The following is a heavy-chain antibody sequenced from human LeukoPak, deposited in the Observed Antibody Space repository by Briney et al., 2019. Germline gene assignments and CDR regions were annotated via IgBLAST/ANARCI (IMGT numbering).Heavy chain of an antibody. J-gene: IGHJ4*02. CDR2: INHSGST. CDR1: GGSFSGYY. V-gene: IGHV4-34*01. D-gene: IGHD3-9*01. Sequence: PSETLSLTCAVYGGSFSGYYWRWIRQPPGKGLEWIGEINHSGSTNYNPSLTSRVTISVDTTKNQFSLKLSSVTAADTAVYYCAREEFDILTGYYQYWGQRTLVTVSS. CDR3: AREEFDILTGYYQY.